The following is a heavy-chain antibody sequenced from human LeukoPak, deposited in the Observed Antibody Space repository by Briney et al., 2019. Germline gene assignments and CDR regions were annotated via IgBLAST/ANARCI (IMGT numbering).Heavy chain of an antibody. CDR2: IYYSATT. D-gene: IGHD1-1*01. J-gene: IGHJ4*02. CDR1: GGSISSSSYY. Sequence: SETLSLTCTVSGGSISSSSYYWGWIRQPPGKGLEWIGDIYYSATTDYNPSLKSRVTISADTSRNQFSLHLSSVTAADTAVYYCARRRGYNWNDWGQGTLVTVSS. CDR3: ARRRGYNWND. V-gene: IGHV4-39*01.